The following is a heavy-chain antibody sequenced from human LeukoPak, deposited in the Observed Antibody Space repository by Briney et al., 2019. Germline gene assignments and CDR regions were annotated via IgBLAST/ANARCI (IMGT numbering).Heavy chain of an antibody. CDR3: ARGGYGDYPNYMDV. D-gene: IGHD4-17*01. CDR2: INSDGSST. CDR1: GFTFSSYW. Sequence: PGGSLRLSCAASGFTFSSYWMHWVRQAPGKGLVWVSRINSDGSSTSYADSVKGRFTISRDNAKNTLYLQMNSLRAEDTAVYYCARGGYGDYPNYMDVWGKGTTVTVSS. J-gene: IGHJ6*03. V-gene: IGHV3-74*01.